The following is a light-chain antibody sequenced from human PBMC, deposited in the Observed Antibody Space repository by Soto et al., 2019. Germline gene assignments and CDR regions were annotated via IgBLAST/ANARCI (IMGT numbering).Light chain of an antibody. CDR3: QKYKSAPSLT. CDR1: QGIGNF. J-gene: IGKJ4*01. CDR2: AAS. Sequence: DIQMTQSPSSLSASAGDRVTITCRASQGIGNFLAWYQHKPGKVPKLLIYAASTLQSGVPSRFSGSGSGTDFNLPLSSLPPENFATYYCQKYKSAPSLTFGGGTKVEIK. V-gene: IGKV1-27*01.